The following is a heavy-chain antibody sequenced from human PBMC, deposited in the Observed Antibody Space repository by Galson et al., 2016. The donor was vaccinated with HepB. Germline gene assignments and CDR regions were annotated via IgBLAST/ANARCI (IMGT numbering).Heavy chain of an antibody. V-gene: IGHV1-18*04. Sequence: SVKVSCKASGYTFTSYGINWVRQAPGQGLEWMGWVSANTNYAQKVRGRVTMTTDTSTSTAYMDLRTLRSDDTAMYYCAVALGAQGAFDIWGQGTMVTVFS. J-gene: IGHJ3*02. CDR3: AVALGAQGAFDI. CDR1: GYTFTSYG. D-gene: IGHD1-26*01. CDR2: VSANT.